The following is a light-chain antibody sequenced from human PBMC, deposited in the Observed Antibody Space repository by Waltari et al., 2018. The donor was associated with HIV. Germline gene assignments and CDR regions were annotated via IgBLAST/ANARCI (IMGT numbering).Light chain of an antibody. J-gene: IGKJ1*01. CDR3: QQYYNWPRT. CDR2: GAS. V-gene: IGKV3-15*01. CDR1: QSVSSN. Sequence: EIVLTQSPATLSVSPGERATFSCRASQSVSSNLAWYQQQPGQAPRLLIYGASTRATGIPAKFSGSGSGTEFTLTISSLQSEDFAVYYCQQYYNWPRTFGQGTKVEIK.